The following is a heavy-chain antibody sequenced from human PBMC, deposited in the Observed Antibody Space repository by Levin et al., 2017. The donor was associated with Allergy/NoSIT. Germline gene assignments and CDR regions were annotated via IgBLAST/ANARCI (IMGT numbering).Heavy chain of an antibody. D-gene: IGHD3-22*01. V-gene: IGHV3-30-3*01. J-gene: IGHJ4*02. CDR1: GFTFSSYA. CDR2: ISYDGSTT. CDR3: TRADSSAYSDY. Sequence: SGGSLRLSCAASGFTFSSYAMHWVRQAPGKGLEWVAVISYDGSTTYYPDSVKGRFTISRDSAKNTLYLQMNSLRAEDTAVYYCTRADSSAYSDYLGQGTLVTVSS.